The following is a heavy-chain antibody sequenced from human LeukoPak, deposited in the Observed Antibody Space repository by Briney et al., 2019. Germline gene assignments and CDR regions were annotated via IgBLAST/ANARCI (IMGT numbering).Heavy chain of an antibody. CDR1: GGSFSGYY. D-gene: IGHD3-10*01. Sequence: SETLSLTCAVYGGSFSGYYWSWIRQPSGKGLEWIGEINHSGSTNYNPSLKSRVTISVDTSKNQFSLKLSPVTAADTAVYYCASQFGYYFDYWGQGTLVTVSS. CDR2: INHSGST. CDR3: ASQFGYYFDY. J-gene: IGHJ4*02. V-gene: IGHV4-34*01.